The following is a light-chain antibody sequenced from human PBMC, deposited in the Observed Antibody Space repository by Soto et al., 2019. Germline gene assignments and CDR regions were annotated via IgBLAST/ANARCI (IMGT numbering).Light chain of an antibody. CDR2: ASF. V-gene: IGKV1-39*01. CDR3: QQSYSSPET. J-gene: IGKJ1*01. Sequence: DIQMTQSPSSLSASVGDRVTISCRGSQSSSNYLNWYQQKPGKAPKLLIYASFTLQSGVPSMFSVTGSGKDFTLTISILQPEDLVTYYCQQSYSSPETFGQGTKVEI. CDR1: QSSSNY.